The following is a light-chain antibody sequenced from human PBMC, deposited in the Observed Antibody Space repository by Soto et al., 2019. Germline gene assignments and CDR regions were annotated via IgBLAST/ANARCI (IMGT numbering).Light chain of an antibody. Sequence: LTQPASVSGSPGQSITISCTGTSSDVGSYNLVSWYQQHPGKAPKLMIYEVSKRPSGVSNRFSGSKSSNTASLTISGLQAEDEADYYCCSYAGSSTPHYVFGTGTKVTVL. CDR3: CSYAGSSTPHYV. V-gene: IGLV2-23*02. CDR1: SSDVGSYNL. CDR2: EVS. J-gene: IGLJ1*01.